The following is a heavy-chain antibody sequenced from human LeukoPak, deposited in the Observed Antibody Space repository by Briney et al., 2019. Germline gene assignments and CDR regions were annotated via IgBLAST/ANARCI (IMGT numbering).Heavy chain of an antibody. Sequence: SETLSLTCAVYGGSFSGYYWSWIRQPPGKGLEWIGEINHSGSTNYNPSLKSRVTISVDTSKNQFSLKLSSVTAADTAVYYCARDLGYYDSSGYHPRAFDIWGQGTMVTVSS. CDR1: GGSFSGYY. CDR3: ARDLGYYDSSGYHPRAFDI. J-gene: IGHJ3*02. CDR2: INHSGST. V-gene: IGHV4-34*01. D-gene: IGHD3-22*01.